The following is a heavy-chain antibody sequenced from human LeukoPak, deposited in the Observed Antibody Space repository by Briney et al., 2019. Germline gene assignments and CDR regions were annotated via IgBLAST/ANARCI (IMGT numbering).Heavy chain of an antibody. D-gene: IGHD2-2*01. CDR1: GFTVSNAW. CDR3: TTVEYASFDI. Sequence: GGSLRLSCAASGFTVSNAWMSWVRQAPGKGLEWVGRIKSKPDGGTTDYAAPVKDRFTISRDDSKNTLYLQMNSLKSEDTAVYYCTTVEYASFDIWGQGTMLTVSS. CDR2: IKSKPDGGTT. V-gene: IGHV3-15*01. J-gene: IGHJ3*02.